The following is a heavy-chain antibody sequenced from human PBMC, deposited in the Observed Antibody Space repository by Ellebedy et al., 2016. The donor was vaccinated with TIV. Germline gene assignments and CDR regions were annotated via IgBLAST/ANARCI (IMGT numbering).Heavy chain of an antibody. D-gene: IGHD4-17*01. J-gene: IGHJ5*02. Sequence: GESLKISCAASGFTFSSYSMNWVRQAPGKGLEWVSYISSSSSTIYYADSVKGRFTISRDNAKNSLYLQMNSLRVDDTAVYYCARGSTTVTSKNWFDPWGQGTPVTVSS. CDR1: GFTFSSYS. V-gene: IGHV3-48*01. CDR3: ARGSTTVTSKNWFDP. CDR2: ISSSSSTI.